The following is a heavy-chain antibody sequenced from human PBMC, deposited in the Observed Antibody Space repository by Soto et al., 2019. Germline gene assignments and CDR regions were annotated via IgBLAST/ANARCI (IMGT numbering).Heavy chain of an antibody. CDR3: ARDPLSGDYRGDS. D-gene: IGHD4-17*01. CDR2: IYYTGSS. CDR1: GGSVCTGSFY. J-gene: IGHJ5*01. Sequence: PSETLSLTCTVSGGSVCTGSFYWTWIRHPPGRTLEWIGFIYYTGSSTYNPSLESRVSMSVDTSRNQFSMKLTSVTAADTAVYYCARDPLSGDYRGDSWGPGTLVTVS. V-gene: IGHV4-61*01.